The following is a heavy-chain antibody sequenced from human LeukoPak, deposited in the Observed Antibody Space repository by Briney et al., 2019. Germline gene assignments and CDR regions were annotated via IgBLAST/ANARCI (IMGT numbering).Heavy chain of an antibody. CDR2: INHSGST. D-gene: IGHD2-2*01. V-gene: IGHV4-34*01. J-gene: IGHJ5*02. CDR1: GGSFSGYY. CDR3: ARRQDDIVVVPAAWGVDP. Sequence: SETPSLTCAVYGGSFSGYYWSWIRQPPGKGLEWIGEINHSGSTNYNPSLKSRVTISVDTSKNQFSLKLSSVTAADTAVYYCARRQDDIVVVPAAWGVDPWGQGTLVTVSS.